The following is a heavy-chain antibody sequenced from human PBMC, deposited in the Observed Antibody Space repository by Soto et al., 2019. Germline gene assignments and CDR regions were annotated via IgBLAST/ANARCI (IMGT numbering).Heavy chain of an antibody. CDR1: GYTFIHYY. Sequence: QVQLVQSGAEVKKPGASVKISCKASGYTFIHYYIHWVRQAPGQGLEWMAIINPNGGSTNYAQKFXGXXXXXXXTSTTTVSMELNSLESDDTAVYFCARSLLQGDFWGQGTLVTVSS. D-gene: IGHD2-21*01. V-gene: IGHV1-46*01. CDR3: ARSLLQGDF. CDR2: INPNGGST. J-gene: IGHJ4*02.